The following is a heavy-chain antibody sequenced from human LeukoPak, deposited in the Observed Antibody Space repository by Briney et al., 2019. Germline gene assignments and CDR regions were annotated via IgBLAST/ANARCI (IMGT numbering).Heavy chain of an antibody. CDR1: GFTFDDYA. Sequence: GGSLRLSCAASGFTFDDYAMHWVRQAPGKGLEWVSLISGDGGSTYYADSVKGRFTISRDNSKNSLYLRMNSLRTEDTALYYCAKVRNYYDSSGYSSYFQHWGQGTLVTVSS. CDR2: ISGDGGST. V-gene: IGHV3-43*02. D-gene: IGHD3-22*01. J-gene: IGHJ1*01. CDR3: AKVRNYYDSSGYSSYFQH.